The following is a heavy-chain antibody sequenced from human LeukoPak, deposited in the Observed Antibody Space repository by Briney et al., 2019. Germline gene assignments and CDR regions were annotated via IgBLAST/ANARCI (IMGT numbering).Heavy chain of an antibody. CDR1: GGSISSYY. D-gene: IGHD4-17*01. Sequence: SETLSLTCTVSGGSISSYYWSWIRQPPGKGLEWIGYIYYSGTTNYNPSLKSRVTISVDTSKNQFSLKLSSVTAADTAVYYCARGTVTTEYFDYWGQGTLVTVSS. J-gene: IGHJ4*02. V-gene: IGHV4-59*01. CDR2: IYYSGTT. CDR3: ARGTVTTEYFDY.